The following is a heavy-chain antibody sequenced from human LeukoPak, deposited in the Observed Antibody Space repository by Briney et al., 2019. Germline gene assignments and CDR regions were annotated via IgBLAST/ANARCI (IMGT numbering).Heavy chain of an antibody. D-gene: IGHD3-10*01. CDR3: ARAYYGRTPFDY. J-gene: IGHJ4*02. Sequence: SETLSLTCAVYGGSFSGYYWSWIRQPPGKGLEWIGEINHSGSTIYNPSLKSRVTISVDTSKNQFSLKLSSVTAADTAVYYCARAYYGRTPFDYWGQGTLVTVSS. CDR1: GGSFSGYY. V-gene: IGHV4-34*01. CDR2: INHSGST.